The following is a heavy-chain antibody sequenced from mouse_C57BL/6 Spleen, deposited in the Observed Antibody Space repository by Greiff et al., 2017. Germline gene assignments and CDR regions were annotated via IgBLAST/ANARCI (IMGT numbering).Heavy chain of an antibody. CDR2: IDPETGGT. J-gene: IGHJ3*01. CDR1: GYTFTDYE. CDR3: TRVTTVVPFAY. V-gene: IGHV1-15*01. Sequence: VQVVESGAELVRPGASVTLSCKASGYTFTDYEMHWVKQTPVHGLEWIGAIDPETGGTAYNQKFKGKAILTADKSSSTAYMELRSLTSEDSAVYYCTRVTTVVPFAYWGQGTLVTVSA. D-gene: IGHD1-1*01.